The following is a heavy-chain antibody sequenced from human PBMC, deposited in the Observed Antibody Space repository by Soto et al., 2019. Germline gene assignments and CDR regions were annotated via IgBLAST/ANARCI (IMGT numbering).Heavy chain of an antibody. V-gene: IGHV3-64*01. CDR2: ISSNGGST. J-gene: IGHJ4*02. Sequence: GGSLRLSCAASGFTFSSYAMHWVRQAPGKGLEYVSAISSNGGSTYYANSVKGRFTISRDNSKNTLYLQMGSLRAEDMAVYYCASGGADYWGQGTLVTVSS. CDR3: ASGGADY. CDR1: GFTFSSYA. D-gene: IGHD3-16*01.